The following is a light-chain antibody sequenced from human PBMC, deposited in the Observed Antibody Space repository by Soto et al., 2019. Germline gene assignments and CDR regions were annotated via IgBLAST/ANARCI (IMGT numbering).Light chain of an antibody. CDR3: QRYDNVPLA. Sequence: DFQMTQSPSSLSASVGDRVTITCRASQGIANYLAWYQQKPGRAPKLVIYAASTLQSGVPSRFSGSGSGTDFTLTISSLQAEDVATYYCQRYDNVPLAFCQGTKLEIK. CDR1: QGIANY. J-gene: IGKJ2*01. CDR2: AAS. V-gene: IGKV1-27*01.